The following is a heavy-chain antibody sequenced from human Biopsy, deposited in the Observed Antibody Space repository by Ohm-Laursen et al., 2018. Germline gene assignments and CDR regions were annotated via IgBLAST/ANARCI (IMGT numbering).Heavy chain of an antibody. CDR3: ATKLTGYFHH. CDR1: GYTFTAFS. CDR2: INPKSGDT. Sequence: SVKVSCKASGYTFTAFSVHWLRQAPGQGLEWMGWINPKSGDTDYPQNFQGRVSMTRDTSTSTATMELRSLRSDDTAVYYCATKLTGYFHHWGQGTLVIVSS. J-gene: IGHJ1*01. V-gene: IGHV1-2*02. D-gene: IGHD3-9*01.